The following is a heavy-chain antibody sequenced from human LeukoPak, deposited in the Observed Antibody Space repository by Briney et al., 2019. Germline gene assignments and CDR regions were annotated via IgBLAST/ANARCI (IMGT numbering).Heavy chain of an antibody. CDR1: GGAFSSYA. CDR2: IIPIFGTA. Sequence: SVKVSCKASGGAFSSYAISWVRQAPGQGLEWMGGIIPIFGTANYAQKFQGRVTITADKSTSTAYMELSSLRSEDTAVYYCARSNSSSWFPDYYYYGMDVWGKGTTVTVSS. V-gene: IGHV1-69*06. D-gene: IGHD6-13*01. CDR3: ARSNSSSWFPDYYYYGMDV. J-gene: IGHJ6*04.